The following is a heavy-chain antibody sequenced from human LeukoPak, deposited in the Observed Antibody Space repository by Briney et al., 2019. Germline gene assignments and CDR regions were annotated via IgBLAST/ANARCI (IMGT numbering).Heavy chain of an antibody. CDR3: ARAPSMHRGVYITWGWYLDL. CDR2: ISNSSSYI. V-gene: IGHV3-21*01. J-gene: IGHJ2*01. CDR1: GFILSSYW. Sequence: GGSLRLSCAASGFILSSYWMSWVRQAPGKGLEWVSSISNSSSYIYYADSVRGRFTISRDNAKNALYLQMNSLRAEDTAVYYCARAPSMHRGVYITWGWYLDLWGRGTLVTVSS. D-gene: IGHD3-10*01.